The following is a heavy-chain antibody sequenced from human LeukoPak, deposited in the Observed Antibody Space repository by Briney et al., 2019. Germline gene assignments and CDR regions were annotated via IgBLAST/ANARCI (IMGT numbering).Heavy chain of an antibody. CDR3: ARDRRGSSSNWFDP. CDR2: ISHSGST. V-gene: IGHV4-4*02. CDR1: GGSISSTNW. Sequence: SETLSLTCAVSGGSISSTNWWSWVRQPPGKGLEWIGEISHSGSTNYNPSLKSRVTISVDKSKNQFSLKLSSVTAADTAVYYCARDRRGSSSNWFDPWGQGTLVTVSS. J-gene: IGHJ5*02. D-gene: IGHD6-13*01.